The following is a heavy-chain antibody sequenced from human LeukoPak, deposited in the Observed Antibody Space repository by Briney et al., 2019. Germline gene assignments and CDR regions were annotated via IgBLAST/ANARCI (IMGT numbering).Heavy chain of an antibody. J-gene: IGHJ6*02. CDR2: ISYDGSNK. V-gene: IGHV3-30-3*01. Sequence: GGSLRLSCAASGFTFSSYAMHWVRQAPGKGLEWVAVISYDGSNKYYADSVKGRFTISRDNSKNTLYLQMNSLSVEDTAIYFCAKDVVANYYAYDGMDVWGQGTTVTVSS. CDR1: GFTFSSYA. CDR3: AKDVVANYYAYDGMDV. D-gene: IGHD3-16*01.